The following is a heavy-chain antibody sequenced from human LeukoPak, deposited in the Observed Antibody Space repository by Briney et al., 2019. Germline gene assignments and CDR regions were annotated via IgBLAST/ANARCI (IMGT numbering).Heavy chain of an antibody. D-gene: IGHD5-12*01. J-gene: IGHJ4*02. CDR2: IGGRTGGT. V-gene: IGHV3-23*01. CDR1: GFTFNTNA. Sequence: GGSLRLSCAASGFTFNTNAMSWVRQAPGKGLEWVSAIGGRTGGTYYAGSVKGRFTISRDNSKSTLYLQMDSLRAEDTAVYYCAKCGNSGCHLIDYWGQGTLVTVSS. CDR3: AKCGNSGCHLIDY.